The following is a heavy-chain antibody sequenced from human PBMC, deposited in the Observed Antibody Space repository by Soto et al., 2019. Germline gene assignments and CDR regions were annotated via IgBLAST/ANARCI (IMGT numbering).Heavy chain of an antibody. D-gene: IGHD3-3*01. CDR1: GFTFSSYA. Sequence: GGSLRLSCSASGFTFSSYAMHWVRQAPGKGLEYVSAISSNGGSTYYADSVKGRFTISRDNSKNTLYLQMSSLRAEDTAVYYCVKDSYDFWSGPYKADYFDYWGQGTLVTVSS. CDR2: ISSNGGST. V-gene: IGHV3-64D*06. J-gene: IGHJ4*02. CDR3: VKDSYDFWSGPYKADYFDY.